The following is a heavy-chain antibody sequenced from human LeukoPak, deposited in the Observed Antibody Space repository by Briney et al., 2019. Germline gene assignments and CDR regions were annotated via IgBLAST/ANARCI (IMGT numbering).Heavy chain of an antibody. D-gene: IGHD2-2*01. V-gene: IGHV1-2*02. CDR1: GYTFTGYY. CDR2: INPNSGGT. J-gene: IGHJ5*02. CDR3: ARDVSVVPAASNWFDP. Sequence: ASVKVSCKASGYTFTGYYMHWVRQAPGQGLEWMGWINPNSGGTNYAQKFQGRVTMTRDTSISTVYMELSRLRSDDTAVYYCARDVSVVPAASNWFDPWGQGTLVTVSS.